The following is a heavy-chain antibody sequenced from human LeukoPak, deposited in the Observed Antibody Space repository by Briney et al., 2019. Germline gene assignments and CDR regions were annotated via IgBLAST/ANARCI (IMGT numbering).Heavy chain of an antibody. Sequence: ASVKVSCKASGYTFTGYYMHWVRQAPGQGLEWMGWINPNSGGTNYAQKFQGRVTMTRDTSISTAYMELSRLRSDDTAVYYCARGGRIAVAGKGLGYWGQGTLVTVSS. V-gene: IGHV1-2*02. CDR3: ARGGRIAVAGKGLGY. CDR2: INPNSGGT. J-gene: IGHJ4*02. CDR1: GYTFTGYY. D-gene: IGHD6-19*01.